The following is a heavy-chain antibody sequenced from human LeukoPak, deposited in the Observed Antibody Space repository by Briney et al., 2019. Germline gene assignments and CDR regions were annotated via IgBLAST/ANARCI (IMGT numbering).Heavy chain of an antibody. CDR3: ARGGMARDILTGYYNYYGMDV. CDR1: GGSISSGGYS. J-gene: IGHJ6*02. D-gene: IGHD3-9*01. CDR2: IYHSGST. Sequence: TSETLSLTCAVSGGSISSGGYSCSWIRQPPGKGLEWIGYIYHSGSTYYNPSLKSRVTISVDRSKNQFSLKLSSVTAADTAVYYCARGGMARDILTGYYNYYGMDVWGQGTTVTVSS. V-gene: IGHV4-30-2*01.